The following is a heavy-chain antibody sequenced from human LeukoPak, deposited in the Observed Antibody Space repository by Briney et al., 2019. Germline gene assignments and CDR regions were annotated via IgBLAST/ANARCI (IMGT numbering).Heavy chain of an antibody. Sequence: ASVRVSCKASGYTFTHHGISWVRQAPGQGLEWMAWISCYNGDTHYAQKFQGRVTLTTDTSTTTAFMELRSLRSDNTAVYYCARDPTNTSGRYAYFDSWGQGTLVTVSS. CDR2: ISCYNGDT. J-gene: IGHJ4*02. CDR3: ARDPTNTSGRYAYFDS. V-gene: IGHV1-18*01. CDR1: GYTFTHHG. D-gene: IGHD6-19*01.